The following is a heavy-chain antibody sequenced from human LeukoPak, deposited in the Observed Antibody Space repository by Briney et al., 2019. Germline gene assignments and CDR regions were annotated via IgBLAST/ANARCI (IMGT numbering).Heavy chain of an antibody. CDR2: ISYDGTNK. D-gene: IGHD2-8*01. Sequence: GGSLRLSCAASGFTFSSYAMHWVRQAPGKGLEWVAVISYDGTNKFYADSVKGRFTISKDNFKNTLYLQMNSLRAEDTAVYYCARDGLNGVCDNWGQGTLVTVSS. J-gene: IGHJ4*02. CDR3: ARDGLNGVCDN. CDR1: GFTFSSYA. V-gene: IGHV3-30*04.